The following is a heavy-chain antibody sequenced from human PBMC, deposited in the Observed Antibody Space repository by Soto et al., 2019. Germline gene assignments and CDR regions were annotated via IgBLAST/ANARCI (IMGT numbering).Heavy chain of an antibody. CDR3: AKDHPLAIVAQLERPYFDY. V-gene: IGHV3-23*01. Sequence: EVQLLESGGGLVQPGGSLRLSCAASGFTFSSYAMSWVRQAPGKGLEWVSAISGSGGSTYYADSAKGRFTISRDNSKNTLYLQMNSLRAEDTAVYYCAKDHPLAIVAQLERPYFDYWGQGTLVTVSS. D-gene: IGHD1-1*01. J-gene: IGHJ4*02. CDR1: GFTFSSYA. CDR2: ISGSGGST.